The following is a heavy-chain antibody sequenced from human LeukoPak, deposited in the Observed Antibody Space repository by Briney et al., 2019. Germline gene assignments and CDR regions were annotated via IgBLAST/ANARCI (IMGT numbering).Heavy chain of an antibody. CDR3: VKGEGYCSSTSCYGDY. CDR2: ISSNGGST. D-gene: IGHD2-2*01. V-gene: IGHV3-64D*06. Sequence: GGSLRLSCSASGFTFSSYAMHWVRQAPGKGLEYVSAISSNGGSTYYADSVKGRFTISRDNSKNTLYLQMSSLRAEDTAVYYCVKGEGYCSSTSCYGDYWGQGTPVTVSS. J-gene: IGHJ4*02. CDR1: GFTFSSYA.